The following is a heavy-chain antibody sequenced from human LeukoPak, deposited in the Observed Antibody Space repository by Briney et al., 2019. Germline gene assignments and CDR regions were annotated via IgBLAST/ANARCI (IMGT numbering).Heavy chain of an antibody. D-gene: IGHD3-22*01. CDR3: ARGYYYDSSGYYY. V-gene: IGHV3-21*01. CDR1: GFTFSSYA. CDR2: ISGGGASR. J-gene: IGHJ4*02. Sequence: PGGSLRLSCRGSGFTFSSYAMNWVRQAPGGGLEWVSGISGGGASREHADSVKGRFTISRDNAKNSLYLQMNSLRAEDTAVYYCARGYYYDSSGYYYWGQGTLVTVSS.